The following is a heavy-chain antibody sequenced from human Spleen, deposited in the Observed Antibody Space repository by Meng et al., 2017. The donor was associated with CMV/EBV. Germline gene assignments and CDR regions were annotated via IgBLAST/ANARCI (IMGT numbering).Heavy chain of an antibody. CDR2: ISGRGDST. CDR3: ARDVDV. V-gene: IGHV3-23*01. J-gene: IGHJ6*02. Sequence: GESLKISCAASGFTFSSYGMNWVRQAPGKGLEWVSGISGRGDSTYYADSVKGRFTISRDNSRNTLYLQMNSLRAEDTAVYYCARDVDVWGQGTTVTVSS. CDR1: GFTFSSYG.